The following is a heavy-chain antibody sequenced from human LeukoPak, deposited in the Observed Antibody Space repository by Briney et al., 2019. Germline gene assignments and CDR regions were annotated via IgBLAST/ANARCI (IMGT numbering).Heavy chain of an antibody. CDR2: ISGSGGST. V-gene: IGHV3-23*01. CDR1: GFTFSSYA. J-gene: IGHJ3*02. Sequence: PGGSLRLSCAASGFTFSSYAMSWVRQAPGKGLEWVSAISGSGGSTYYADSVKGRFTISRDNSKNTLYLQMNSLRAEDTAVYYCAKDAPYSSDWYLSHDAFDIWGQGTMVTVSS. D-gene: IGHD6-19*01. CDR3: AKDAPYSSDWYLSHDAFDI.